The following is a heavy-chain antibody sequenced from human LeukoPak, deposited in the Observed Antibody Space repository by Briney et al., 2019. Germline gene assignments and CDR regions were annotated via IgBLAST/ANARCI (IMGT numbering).Heavy chain of an antibody. J-gene: IGHJ4*02. CDR1: GGSFSGYY. D-gene: IGHD1-1*01. V-gene: IGHV4-34*01. CDR2: INHSGST. CDR3: ARDQYKQLFVFDY. Sequence: SETLSLTCAVYGGSFSGYYWSWIRQPPGKGLEWIGEINHSGSTNYNPSLKSRVTISVDTSKNQFSLKLSSVTAADTAVFYCARDQYKQLFVFDYWGRGSLVTVSS.